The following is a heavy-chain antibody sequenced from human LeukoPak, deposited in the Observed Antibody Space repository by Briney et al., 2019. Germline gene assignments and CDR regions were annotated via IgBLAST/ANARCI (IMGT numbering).Heavy chain of an antibody. CDR2: ISGSGGTT. V-gene: IGHV3-23*01. J-gene: IGHJ4*02. CDR1: GFTFSSYA. Sequence: GGSLRLSCAASGFTFSSYAMSWVRQAPGKGLEWVSDISGSGGTTYYADSVKGRLTISRDNSKNTLFLQMNSLRAEDTAVYYCAKVSSSSPSWPVDYWGQGTLVTVSS. CDR3: AKVSSSSPSWPVDY. D-gene: IGHD2-2*01.